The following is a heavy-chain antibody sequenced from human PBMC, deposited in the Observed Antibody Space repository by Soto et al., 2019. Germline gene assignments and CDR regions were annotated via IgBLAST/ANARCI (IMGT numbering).Heavy chain of an antibody. J-gene: IGHJ5*02. V-gene: IGHV4-30-4*01. Sequence: QVQLQESGPGLVKPSQTLSLTCNVSGGPINSPDYYWTWIRQSPGKGLEWIGYLYFNGGTQYNTYRRTPISMSLDTSKKHFSLKMRSVTGADTAVYYCARGISKYSSWYEPHTWFDAWGQGALVTVSS. CDR3: ARGISKYSSWYEPHTWFDA. CDR2: LYFNGGT. CDR1: GGPINSPDYY. D-gene: IGHD6-13*01.